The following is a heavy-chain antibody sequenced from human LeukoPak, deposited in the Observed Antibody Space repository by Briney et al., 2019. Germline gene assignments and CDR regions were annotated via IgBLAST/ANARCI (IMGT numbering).Heavy chain of an antibody. CDR1: GLTFSSYG. CDR2: STGSGGTT. CDR3: AKNVLGSGSYSWYFDL. Sequence: GGSLGLSCAASGLTFSSYGLSWVRQAPAKGLEWVSSSTGSGGTTHADSVRGRFTISRDNSKSPLYLQMNSLRVEDTAVYYCAKNVLGSGSYSWYFDLWGRGTLVTVSS. J-gene: IGHJ2*01. D-gene: IGHD1-26*01. V-gene: IGHV3-23*01.